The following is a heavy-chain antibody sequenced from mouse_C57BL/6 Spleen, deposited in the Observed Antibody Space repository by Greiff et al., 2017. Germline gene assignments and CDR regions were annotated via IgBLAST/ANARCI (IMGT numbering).Heavy chain of an antibody. V-gene: IGHV1-62-2*01. CDR3: ARHEDRYGLYYYAMDY. J-gene: IGHJ4*01. Sequence: QVQLQQSGAELVKPGASVQLSCKASGYTFTEYTIHWVKQRSGQGLEWIGWFYPGSGSIKYNEKFKDKATLTADKSSSTDYMELSRLTSEDAAVYFCARHEDRYGLYYYAMDYWGQGTSVTVSS. CDR2: FYPGSGSI. D-gene: IGHD1-1*02. CDR1: GYTFTEYT.